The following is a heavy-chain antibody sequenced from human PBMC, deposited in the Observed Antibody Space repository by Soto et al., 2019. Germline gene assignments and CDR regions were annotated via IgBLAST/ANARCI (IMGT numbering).Heavy chain of an antibody. CDR1: GGSISSGGYY. Sequence: SETLSLTCTVSGGSISSGGYYWSWIRQHPGKGLEWIGYIYYSGSTYYNPSLKSRVTISVDTSKNQFSLKLSSVTAADTAVYYCARFARYCSSTSCYMDVWGKGTTVTVSS. V-gene: IGHV4-31*03. J-gene: IGHJ6*03. CDR2: IYYSGST. D-gene: IGHD2-2*01. CDR3: ARFARYCSSTSCYMDV.